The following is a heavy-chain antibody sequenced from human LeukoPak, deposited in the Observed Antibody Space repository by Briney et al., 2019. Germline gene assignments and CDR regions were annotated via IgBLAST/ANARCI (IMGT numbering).Heavy chain of an antibody. D-gene: IGHD6-19*01. V-gene: IGHV4-59*01. Sequence: PSETLSLTCTVSGGSISSYYWSWIRQPPGKGLEWIGYIYYSGSTNYNPSLKSRVTISVDTSKNQFSLKLSSVTAADTAVYYCARSGGWQWLVRYYYYMDVWGKGTTVTVSS. CDR2: IYYSGST. CDR1: GGSISSYY. J-gene: IGHJ6*03. CDR3: ARSGGWQWLVRYYYYMDV.